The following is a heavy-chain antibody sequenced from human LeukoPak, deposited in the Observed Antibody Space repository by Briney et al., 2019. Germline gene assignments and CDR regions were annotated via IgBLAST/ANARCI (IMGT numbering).Heavy chain of an antibody. D-gene: IGHD4-11*01. CDR1: GGSISSYY. Sequence: SETLSLTCTVSGGSISSYYWSWIRQPPGKGLEWIGYIYYSGSTNYNPSLKRRVTITVDTSKNQFSLKLSSVTAADTAVYYCARTTSSYYYYMDVWGKGTTVTVSS. CDR2: IYYSGST. J-gene: IGHJ6*03. CDR3: ARTTSSYYYYMDV. V-gene: IGHV4-59*01.